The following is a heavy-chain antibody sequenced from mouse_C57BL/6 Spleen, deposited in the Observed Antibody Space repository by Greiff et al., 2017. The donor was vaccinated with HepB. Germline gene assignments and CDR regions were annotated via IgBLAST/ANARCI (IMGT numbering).Heavy chain of an antibody. Sequence: QVHVKQSGAELVRPGASVKLSCKASGYTFTDYYINWVKQRPGQGLEWIARIYPGSGNTYYNEKFKGKATLTAEKSSSTAYMQLSSLTSEDSAVYFCARSGYYYGSSYGYFDVWGTGTTVTVSS. CDR2: IYPGSGNT. V-gene: IGHV1-76*01. D-gene: IGHD1-1*01. J-gene: IGHJ1*03. CDR1: GYTFTDYY. CDR3: ARSGYYYGSSYGYFDV.